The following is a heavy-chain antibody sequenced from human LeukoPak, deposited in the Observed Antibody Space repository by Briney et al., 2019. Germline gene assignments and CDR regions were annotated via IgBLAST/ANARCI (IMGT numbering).Heavy chain of an antibody. Sequence: SVKVSCKASGGTFSSYAISWVRQAPGQGLEWMGGIIPIFGTANYAQKLQGRVTMTTDTSTSTAYMELRSLRSDDTAVYYCARDLFLRGRFLTPANYWGQGTLVTVSS. CDR2: IIPIFGTA. V-gene: IGHV1-69*05. J-gene: IGHJ4*02. CDR3: ARDLFLRGRFLTPANY. D-gene: IGHD3-3*01. CDR1: GGTFSSYA.